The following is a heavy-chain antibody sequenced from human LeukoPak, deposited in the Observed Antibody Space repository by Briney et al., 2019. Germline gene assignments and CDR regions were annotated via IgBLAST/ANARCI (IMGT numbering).Heavy chain of an antibody. Sequence: GGSLRLSCAASGFTFSRYSMNWVRQAPGKGLEWVSSISSSSSYIYYADSVKGRFTISRDNAKNSLYLQMNSLRAEDTAVYYCARDEIYYYDSSGPSYWGQGTLVTVSS. D-gene: IGHD3-22*01. J-gene: IGHJ4*02. CDR3: ARDEIYYYDSSGPSY. V-gene: IGHV3-21*01. CDR1: GFTFSRYS. CDR2: ISSSSSYI.